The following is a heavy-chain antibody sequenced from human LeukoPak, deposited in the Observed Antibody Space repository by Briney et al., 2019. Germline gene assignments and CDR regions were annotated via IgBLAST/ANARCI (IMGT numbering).Heavy chain of an antibody. J-gene: IGHJ3*02. Sequence: GGSLRLSCAASGFTFSSYWMSWVRQAPGKGLEWVANIKQDGSEKYYVDSVKGRFTISRDNSKNTLYLQMNSLRAEDTAVYYCARGLPYYYDSSGYYWERAFDIWGQGTMVTVSS. V-gene: IGHV3-7*03. CDR1: GFTFSSYW. CDR3: ARGLPYYYDSSGYYWERAFDI. D-gene: IGHD3-22*01. CDR2: IKQDGSEK.